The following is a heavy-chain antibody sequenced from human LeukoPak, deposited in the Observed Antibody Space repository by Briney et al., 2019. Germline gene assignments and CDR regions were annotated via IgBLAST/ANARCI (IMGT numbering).Heavy chain of an antibody. D-gene: IGHD3-10*01. CDR3: ARDRDYYNYFEY. V-gene: IGHV3-7*04. CDR1: GFTLSRYW. CDR2: IKHDGSEK. J-gene: IGHJ4*02. Sequence: GGALRLSCAASGFTLSRYWMSWVRQAPGKGLEWVANIKHDGSEKYYVDSVKGRFTISRDNAKNSLYLQMNSLRGEDTAVYYCARDRDYYNYFEYWGQGTLVTVSS.